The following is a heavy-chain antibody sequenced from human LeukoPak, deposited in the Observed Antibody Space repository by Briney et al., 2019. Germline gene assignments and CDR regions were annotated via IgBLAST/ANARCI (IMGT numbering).Heavy chain of an antibody. J-gene: IGHJ4*02. V-gene: IGHV4-39*01. CDR3: ASKGPYFDY. CDR2: IYYSGST. CDR1: GGSISSSSYY. Sequence: KPLETLSLTCTVSGGSISSSSYYWGWIRQPPGKGLEWIGSIYYSGSTCYNPSLKSRVTISVDTSKNQFSLKLSSVTAADTAVYYCASKGPYFDYWGQGTLVTVSS.